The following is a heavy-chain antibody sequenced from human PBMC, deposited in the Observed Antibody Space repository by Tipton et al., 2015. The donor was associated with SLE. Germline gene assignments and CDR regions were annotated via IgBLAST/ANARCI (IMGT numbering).Heavy chain of an antibody. CDR3: ARVSDSSAPFDY. V-gene: IGHV4-39*07. CDR1: GGSISSSSYY. J-gene: IGHJ4*02. CDR2: IYSSGST. Sequence: TLSLTCTVSGGSISSSSYYWGWIRQPPGKGLEWIGSIYSSGSTYYNPSLKSRVTISVDTSKNQFSLKLSSVTAADTAVYYCARVSDSSAPFDYWGQGTLVTVSS. D-gene: IGHD6-6*01.